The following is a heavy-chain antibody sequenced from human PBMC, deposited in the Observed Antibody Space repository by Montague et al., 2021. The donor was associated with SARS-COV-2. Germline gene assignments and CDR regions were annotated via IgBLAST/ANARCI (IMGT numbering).Heavy chain of an antibody. V-gene: IGHV3-21*01. CDR2: MRNSNSYI. CDR1: GFTFSSYS. Sequence: FRSLSCSASGFTFSSYSMNWVRQAPGKGLEWVSSMRNSNSYIYYADSVKGRFTISRDNAKNSLYLQMNSLRAEDTAVYYCARASRGYYDLCGDLDIWGQGTMVTVSS. J-gene: IGHJ6*02. CDR3: ARASRGYYDLCGDLDI. D-gene: IGHD3/OR15-3a*01.